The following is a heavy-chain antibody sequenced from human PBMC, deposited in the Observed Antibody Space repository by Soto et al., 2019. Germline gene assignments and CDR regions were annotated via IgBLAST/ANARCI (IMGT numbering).Heavy chain of an antibody. CDR3: AREGDMSIAAPTFDY. J-gene: IGHJ4*02. CDR2: IIPIFGTA. V-gene: IGHV1-69*01. D-gene: IGHD6-6*01. CDR1: GGTFSSYA. Sequence: QVQLVQSGAEVKKPGSSVKVSCKASGGTFSSYAISGVRQAPGQGLEWMGGIIPIFGTANYAQKFQGRVTSTADQDTSTAYMELSSLRAEDTAVYYGAREGDMSIAAPTFDYWGQGTLVTVSS.